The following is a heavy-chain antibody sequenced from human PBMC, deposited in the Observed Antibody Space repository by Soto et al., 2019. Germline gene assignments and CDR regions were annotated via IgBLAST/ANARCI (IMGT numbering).Heavy chain of an antibody. CDR3: ARTGGGLRLGELSLSRRGYFDY. D-gene: IGHD3-16*02. J-gene: IGHJ4*02. CDR2: IYHSGSP. V-gene: IGHV4-4*02. CDR1: GGSISRSNW. Sequence: SETLSLTCAVSGGSISRSNWWSWVRQPPGKGLEWIGEIYHSGSPNYNPSLKSRVTISVHTSKHQFSLKLSSVTAAAPAVAYFARTGGGLRLGELSLSRRGYFDYWGQGTLVTVSS.